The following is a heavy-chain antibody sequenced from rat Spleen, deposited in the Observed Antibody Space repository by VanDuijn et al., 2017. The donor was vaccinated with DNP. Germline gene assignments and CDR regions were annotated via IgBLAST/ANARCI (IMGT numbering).Heavy chain of an antibody. J-gene: IGHJ4*01. Sequence: EVQLVESGGGLVQPGGSLKLSCVGSGFSFSDFYMAWVRQAPKKGLEWVATISPSGSRSYFPDSVRGRFTISRDDGRSSLYLQMNSLQSEDTATYYCARLRTVATAYYGMDAWGQGSSVTVSS. CDR3: ARLRTVATAYYGMDA. D-gene: IGHD1-3*01. V-gene: IGHV5-7*01. CDR2: ISPSGSRS. CDR1: GFSFSDFY.